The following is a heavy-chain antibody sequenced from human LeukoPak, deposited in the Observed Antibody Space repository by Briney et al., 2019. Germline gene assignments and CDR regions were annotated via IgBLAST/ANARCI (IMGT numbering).Heavy chain of an antibody. Sequence: SETLSLTCTVSGVSISSYYWSWIRQPAGKGLEYIGRIYRSGSTNYNPSLKSRVTISVDTSKNQFSLNLSSATAADTAVYYCARTPAVAGSYNWFDPWGQGTLVTVSS. D-gene: IGHD6-19*01. CDR3: ARTPAVAGSYNWFDP. CDR1: GVSISSYY. CDR2: IYRSGST. V-gene: IGHV4-4*07. J-gene: IGHJ5*02.